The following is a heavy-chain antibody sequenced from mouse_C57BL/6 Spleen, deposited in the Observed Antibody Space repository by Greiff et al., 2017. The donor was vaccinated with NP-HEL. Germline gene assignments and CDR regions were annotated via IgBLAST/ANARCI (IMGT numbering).Heavy chain of an antibody. CDR1: GFTFSSYG. D-gene: IGHD1-1*02. V-gene: IGHV5-6*01. CDR2: ISSGGSYT. Sequence: EVQRVESGGDLVKPGGSLKLSCAASGFTFSSYGMSWVRQTPDKRLEWVATISSGGSYTYYPDSVKGRFTISRDNATNTLYLQMSSLKSEDTAMYYCARGYGSYAMDYWGQGTSVTVSS. CDR3: ARGYGSYAMDY. J-gene: IGHJ4*01.